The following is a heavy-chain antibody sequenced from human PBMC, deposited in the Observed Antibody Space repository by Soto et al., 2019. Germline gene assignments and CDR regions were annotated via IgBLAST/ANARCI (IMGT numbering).Heavy chain of an antibody. J-gene: IGHJ5*02. CDR3: ARMVRGVPPANWFDP. V-gene: IGHV4-39*01. Sequence: SETLSLTCTVSGGSISSSSYYWGWIRQPPGKGLEWIGSIYYSGSTYYNPSLKSRVTTSVDTSKNQFSLKLSSVTAADTAVYYCARMVRGVPPANWFDPWGQGTLVTVSS. CDR2: IYYSGST. CDR1: GGSISSSSYY. D-gene: IGHD3-10*01.